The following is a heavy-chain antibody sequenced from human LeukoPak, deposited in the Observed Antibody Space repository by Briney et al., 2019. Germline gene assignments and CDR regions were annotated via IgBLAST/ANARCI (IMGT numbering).Heavy chain of an antibody. CDR2: ISSSSSYI. Sequence: GGSLRLSCAASGFTFSSYSMNWVRQAPGKGLEWVSSISSSSSYIYYADSVKGRFTISRDNAKNSLYLQMNSLRAEDTAVCYCATSMTTVTTSVVWGQGTLVTVSS. CDR3: ATSMTTVTTSVV. V-gene: IGHV3-21*01. D-gene: IGHD4-17*01. CDR1: GFTFSSYS. J-gene: IGHJ4*02.